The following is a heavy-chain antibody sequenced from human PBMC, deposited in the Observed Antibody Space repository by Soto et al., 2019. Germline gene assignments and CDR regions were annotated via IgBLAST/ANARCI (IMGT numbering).Heavy chain of an antibody. D-gene: IGHD6-13*01. J-gene: IGHJ2*01. CDR1: GGTFNSSG. V-gene: IGHV1-69*01. CDR2: IIPIVGTA. CDR3: ARALYSAAAPGLTHWFFDL. Sequence: QVQLVQSGAEVKKPGSSVKVSCKASGGTFNSSGISWVRQAPGQGLEWMGGIIPIVGTADYAQKFQDRITITADEATSTAYMELSSLRSEDTAMYYCARALYSAAAPGLTHWFFDLLGRGTLVTVSS.